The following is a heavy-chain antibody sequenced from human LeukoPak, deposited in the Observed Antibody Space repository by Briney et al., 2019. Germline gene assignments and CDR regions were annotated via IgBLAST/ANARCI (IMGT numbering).Heavy chain of an antibody. CDR1: GYTFTKYW. Sequence: ASVKVSCKASGYTFTKYWMHWVRQAPGQGLEWMGVINPSGGTTHYAQTFQGRVTMTRDTSARTVYMELSSLRSEGTAFYYCARDIVGAATETFDYWGQGTLVTVSS. CDR3: ARDIVGAATETFDY. CDR2: INPSGGTT. J-gene: IGHJ4*02. D-gene: IGHD1-26*01. V-gene: IGHV1-46*01.